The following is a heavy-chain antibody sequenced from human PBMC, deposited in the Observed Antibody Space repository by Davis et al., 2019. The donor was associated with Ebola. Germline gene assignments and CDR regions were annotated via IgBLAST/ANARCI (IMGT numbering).Heavy chain of an antibody. Sequence: GESLKISCAASGFRFSDYYMTWIRQAPGQGLECISYISDTGRTIYYADSVKGRFTISRDNAKNSLYLQMSSLRAEDTAVDFCARAAVTSKKSWFDPWGQGTLVTVSS. CDR3: ARAAVTSKKSWFDP. CDR2: ISDTGRTI. D-gene: IGHD2-21*02. CDR1: GFRFSDYY. V-gene: IGHV3-11*01. J-gene: IGHJ5*02.